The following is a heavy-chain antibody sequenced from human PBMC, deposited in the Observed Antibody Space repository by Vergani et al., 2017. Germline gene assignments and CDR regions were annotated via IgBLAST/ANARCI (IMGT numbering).Heavy chain of an antibody. Sequence: EVQLVESGGDLVQPGRSLRLSCTASGFTFGYYAMDWFRPAPGQGLGWVGGIRSKAYGQATIYAASVKGRFTISRDDSKSIAYLQMNNLQTEDTAMYYCVRDQVTMLRGSDALDIWGQGTMVTVSS. CDR3: VRDQVTMLRGSDALDI. J-gene: IGHJ3*02. CDR1: GFTFGYYA. D-gene: IGHD3-10*01. V-gene: IGHV3-49*03. CDR2: IRSKAYGQAT.